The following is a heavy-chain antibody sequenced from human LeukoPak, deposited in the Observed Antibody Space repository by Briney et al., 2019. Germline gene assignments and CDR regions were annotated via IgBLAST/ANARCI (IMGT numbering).Heavy chain of an antibody. CDR3: AKSGGYGLIDY. CDR2: IYSSGST. J-gene: IGHJ4*01. CDR1: GYSISSGYY. Sequence: SETLSLTCSVSGYSISSGYYWGWIRQPPGKGLEWIGSIYSSGSTYYNSSLKSRVTISIDTSKNQVSLKMSSVTAADTAVYYCAKSGGYGLIDYWGQGTLVTVSS. D-gene: IGHD6-25*01. V-gene: IGHV4-38-2*02.